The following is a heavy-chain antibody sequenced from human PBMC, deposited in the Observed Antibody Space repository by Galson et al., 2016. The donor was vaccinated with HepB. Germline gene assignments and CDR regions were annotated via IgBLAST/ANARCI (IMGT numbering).Heavy chain of an antibody. CDR1: GFTFSSYG. J-gene: IGHJ6*02. V-gene: IGHV3-30*18. CDR3: AKDEFLEGDYYYYGMDV. Sequence: SLRLSCAASGFTFSSYGMYWVRQAPGKGLEWVAVISYDGSKKYYADSVKGRFTISRDNSKNTVYLQMSSLRAEDTAVYYCAKDEFLEGDYYYYGMDVWGQGTTVTVSS. D-gene: IGHD3-3*01. CDR2: ISYDGSKK.